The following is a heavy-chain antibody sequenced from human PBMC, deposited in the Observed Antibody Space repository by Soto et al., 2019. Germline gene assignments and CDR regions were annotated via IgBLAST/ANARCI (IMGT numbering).Heavy chain of an antibody. Sequence: PSETLSLTCTVSGGSISSSSYYWGWIRQPPGKGLEWIGSIYYSGSTYYNPSLKSRVTISVDTSKNQFSLKLSSVTAADTAVYYCARLRRTVTTPRHRKNYNWFDPWGQGTLVTVSS. D-gene: IGHD4-4*01. CDR1: GGSISSSSYY. J-gene: IGHJ5*02. CDR3: ARLRRTVTTPRHRKNYNWFDP. V-gene: IGHV4-39*01. CDR2: IYYSGST.